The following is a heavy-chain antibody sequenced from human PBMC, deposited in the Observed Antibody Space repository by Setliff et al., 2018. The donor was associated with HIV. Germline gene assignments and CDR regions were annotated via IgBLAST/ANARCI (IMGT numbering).Heavy chain of an antibody. CDR2: IKQDGSEK. J-gene: IGHJ4*02. V-gene: IGHV3-7*03. Sequence: PGGSLRLSCAASGFAFSGYWMSWVRQAPGKGLEWVANIKQDGSEKYYVDSVKGRFTISRDNAKNSLYLQMNSLRAEDTAVYYCARYNWNPLGYRFDYWGQGTLVTVSS. D-gene: IGHD1-20*01. CDR1: GFAFSGYW. CDR3: ARYNWNPLGYRFDY.